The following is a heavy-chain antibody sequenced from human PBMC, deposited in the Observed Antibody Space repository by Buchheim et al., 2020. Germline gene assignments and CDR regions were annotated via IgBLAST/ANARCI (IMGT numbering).Heavy chain of an antibody. V-gene: IGHV4-4*02. J-gene: IGHJ5*02. Sequence: QVQLQESGPGLVKPSGTLSLTCAVSGGSISSSNWWSWVRQPPGKGLEWIGEIYHSGSTNYNPSLKSLVTISVDKSKNQFSLKLSSVTAADTAVYYCARDLGTMVRGVIINWFDPWGQGTL. CDR3: ARDLGTMVRGVIINWFDP. CDR2: IYHSGST. CDR1: GGSISSSNW. D-gene: IGHD3-10*01.